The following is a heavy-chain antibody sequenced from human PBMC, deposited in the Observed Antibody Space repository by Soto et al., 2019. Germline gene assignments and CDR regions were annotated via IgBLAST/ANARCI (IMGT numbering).Heavy chain of an antibody. Sequence: ESGGGSVQPGGSLRLSCAASGFTFSTFSMNWVRQAPGRGLEWISYISGGGRPISYADSVKGRFTISRDNAKNSLYLQMDSLTDEDTAVYYCARDLGWAFDSWGQGTLVTVSS. CDR3: ARDLGWAFDS. CDR1: GFTFSTFS. J-gene: IGHJ4*02. CDR2: ISGGGRPI. D-gene: IGHD6-19*01. V-gene: IGHV3-48*02.